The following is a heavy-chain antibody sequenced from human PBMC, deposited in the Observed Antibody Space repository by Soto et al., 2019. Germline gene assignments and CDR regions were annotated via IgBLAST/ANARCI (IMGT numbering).Heavy chain of an antibody. CDR1: GFMFTSAW. CDR3: VAPWNDF. J-gene: IGHJ4*02. D-gene: IGHD1-1*01. Sequence: EVQMVQSGGDLVKPGGSLRLSCVTSGFMFTSAWMNWVRQAPGKGLEWVARIKSKGDGGARDYAAPVKGRVSISRDDSKKTVYLQLDSLRAEGTAVYYCVAPWNDFWGQGTLVTVSS. CDR2: IKSKGDGGAR. V-gene: IGHV3-15*01.